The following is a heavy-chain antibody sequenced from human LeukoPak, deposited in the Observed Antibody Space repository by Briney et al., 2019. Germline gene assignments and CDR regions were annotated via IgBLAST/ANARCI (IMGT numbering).Heavy chain of an antibody. CDR1: GFTFSSYS. D-gene: IGHD1-14*01. V-gene: IGHV3-7*01. CDR3: AREVWGPEY. J-gene: IGHJ4*02. CDR2: IKHDGSET. Sequence: GGSLRLSCAASGFTFSSYSMNWVRQAPGKGLEWVANIKHDGSETHYVDSVKGRFTISRDNTKNSVYLQMSSLRAEDTAVYYCAREVWGPEYWGQGTLVTVSS.